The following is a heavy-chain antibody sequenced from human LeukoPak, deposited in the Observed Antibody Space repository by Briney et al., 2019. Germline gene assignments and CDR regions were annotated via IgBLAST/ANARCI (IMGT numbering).Heavy chain of an antibody. CDR1: GYTFTSYG. D-gene: IGHD5-24*01. J-gene: IGHJ4*02. Sequence: ASVKVSCKASGYTFTSYGISWVRQAPGQGLEWMGWISAYNGNTNYAQKLQGRVTMTTDTSTSTDYMELRSLRSDDTAVYYCARVPVEMATILVGYVDYWGQGTLVTVSS. CDR2: ISAYNGNT. V-gene: IGHV1-18*01. CDR3: ARVPVEMATILVGYVDY.